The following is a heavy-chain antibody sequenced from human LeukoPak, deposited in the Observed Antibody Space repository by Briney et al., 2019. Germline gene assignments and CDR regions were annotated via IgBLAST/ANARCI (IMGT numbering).Heavy chain of an antibody. D-gene: IGHD6-13*01. J-gene: IGHJ4*02. CDR2: IYTSGST. CDR1: GGSISSGSYY. V-gene: IGHV4-61*02. CDR3: ARRSRTLIDY. Sequence: PSQTLSLTCTVSGGSISSGSYYWSWIRQPAGKGLEWIGRIYTSGSTNYNPSLKSRVTISVDTSKNQFSLKLSSVTAADTAVYYCARRSRTLIDYWGQGTLVTVSS.